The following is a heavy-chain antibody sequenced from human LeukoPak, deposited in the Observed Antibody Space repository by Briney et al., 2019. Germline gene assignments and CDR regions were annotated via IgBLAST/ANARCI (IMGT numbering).Heavy chain of an antibody. CDR3: ASRAGGYDHGMDV. D-gene: IGHD3-16*01. Sequence: ASVKVSCTASGYTFTYYGMHWVRQAPGQRPEWMGWIDGGNGNIEYSQKFRGRLSITRDTSATTDFMELSSLRSEDSAVYYCASRAGGYDHGMDVWGQGTTVTVSS. CDR1: GYTFTYYG. V-gene: IGHV1-3*01. J-gene: IGHJ6*02. CDR2: IDGGNGNI.